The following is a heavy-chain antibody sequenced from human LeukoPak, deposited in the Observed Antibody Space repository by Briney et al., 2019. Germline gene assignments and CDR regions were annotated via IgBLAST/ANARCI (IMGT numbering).Heavy chain of an antibody. Sequence: SVKVSCKASGGTFSSSAISWVRQAPGQGLEWMGGIIPIFSTADYAQKFQGRVTITADESTSTAYMELSSLRSEDTAVFYCARTPLRPAATTPRQLDYWGQGTLVTVSS. D-gene: IGHD5-12*01. CDR1: GGTFSSSA. CDR2: IIPIFSTA. J-gene: IGHJ4*02. V-gene: IGHV1-69*13. CDR3: ARTPLRPAATTPRQLDY.